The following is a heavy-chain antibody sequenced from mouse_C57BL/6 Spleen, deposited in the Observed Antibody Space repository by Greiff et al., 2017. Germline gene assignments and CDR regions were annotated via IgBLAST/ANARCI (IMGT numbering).Heavy chain of an antibody. Sequence: EVQGVESGEGLVKPGGSLKLSCAASGFTFSSYAMSWVRQTPEKRLEWVAYISSGGDYIYYADTVKGRFTISRDNARNTLYLQMSSLKSEDTAMYYCTREGDSSGYPFDYWGQGTTLTVSS. CDR3: TREGDSSGYPFDY. D-gene: IGHD3-2*02. CDR1: GFTFSSYA. V-gene: IGHV5-9-1*02. J-gene: IGHJ2*01. CDR2: ISSGGDYI.